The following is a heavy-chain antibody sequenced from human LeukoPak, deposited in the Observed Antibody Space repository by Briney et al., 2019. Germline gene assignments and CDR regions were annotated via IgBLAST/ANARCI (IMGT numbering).Heavy chain of an antibody. CDR2: LRYDGSNK. J-gene: IGHJ5*02. V-gene: IGHV3-30*02. D-gene: IGHD6-19*01. CDR3: AKDKGGSGWYVSSGNWFDP. Sequence: GGSLRLSCAASGFTFSSYGMNWVRQAPGKGLEWVAFLRYDGSNKYYADSVKGRFTISRDNSKNTLYLQMNSLRAEDTAVYYWAKDKGGSGWYVSSGNWFDPWGQGTLVTVSS. CDR1: GFTFSSYG.